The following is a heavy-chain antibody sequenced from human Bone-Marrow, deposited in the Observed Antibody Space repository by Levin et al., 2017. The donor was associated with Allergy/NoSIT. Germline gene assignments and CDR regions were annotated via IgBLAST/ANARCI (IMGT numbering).Heavy chain of an antibody. CDR3: ARRCGGDCYPYWYFDL. CDR1: GGSISSYY. V-gene: IGHV4-59*08. J-gene: IGHJ2*01. D-gene: IGHD2-21*02. CDR2: IYYSGST. Sequence: SETLSLTCTVSGGSISSYYWSWIRQPPGKGLEWIGYIYYSGSTNYNPSLKSRVTISVDTSKNQFSLKLSSVTAADTAVYYCARRCGGDCYPYWYFDLWGRGTLVTVSS.